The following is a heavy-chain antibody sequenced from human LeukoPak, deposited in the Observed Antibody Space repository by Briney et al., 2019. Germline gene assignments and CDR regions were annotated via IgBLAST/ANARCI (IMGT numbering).Heavy chain of an antibody. CDR1: GGSISSYY. CDR3: ARTPITMVQGVNLGGYYYGMDV. D-gene: IGHD3-10*01. CDR2: IYYSGST. Sequence: PSETLSLTCTVSGGSISSYYWSWLRQPPGKGLEWIGYIYYSGSTNYNPSLKSRVTISVDTSKNQFSLKLSSVTAADTAVYYCARTPITMVQGVNLGGYYYGMDVWGQGTTVTVSS. J-gene: IGHJ6*02. V-gene: IGHV4-59*01.